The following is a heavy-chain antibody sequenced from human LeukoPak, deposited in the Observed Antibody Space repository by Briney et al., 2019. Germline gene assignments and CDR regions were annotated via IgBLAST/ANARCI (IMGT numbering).Heavy chain of an antibody. CDR2: ISGSGGST. Sequence: GGSLRLSCTASGFTFSSYAMSWVRQAPGKGLEWVSAISGSGGSTYYADSVKGRFTISRDNSKNTLYLQMNSLRAEDTAVCYCPVVAALGYYYGMDVWGQGTTVTVSS. V-gene: IGHV3-23*01. CDR1: GFTFSSYA. D-gene: IGHD2-15*01. CDR3: PVVAALGYYYGMDV. J-gene: IGHJ6*02.